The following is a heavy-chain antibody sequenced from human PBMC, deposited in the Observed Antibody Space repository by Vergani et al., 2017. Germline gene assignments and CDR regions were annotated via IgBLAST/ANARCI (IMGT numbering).Heavy chain of an antibody. Sequence: EVQLVESGGGLVKPGGSLRLSCAASGFTFSSYSMNWVRLAPGKGLEWVSSISSSSSYIYYADSVKGRFTISRDNAKNSLYLQMNSLRAEDTAVYYCARSGLYSFGYFDYWGQGTLVTVSS. V-gene: IGHV3-21*01. CDR2: ISSSSSYI. D-gene: IGHD5-18*01. CDR3: ARSGLYSFGYFDY. CDR1: GFTFSSYS. J-gene: IGHJ4*02.